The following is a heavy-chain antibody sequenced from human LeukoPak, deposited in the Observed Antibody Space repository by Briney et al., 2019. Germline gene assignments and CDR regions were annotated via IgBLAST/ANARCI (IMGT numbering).Heavy chain of an antibody. CDR1: GYSFTSYW. D-gene: IGHD2-2*01. CDR2: IYPGDSDT. Sequence: GESLKISCKGSGYSFTSYWIGWVRQMPGKGLEWMGIIYPGDSDTRYSPSFQGQVTISADKSISTAYLQWSSLKASDTAVYYCARDLRGYCSSTSCHPLPWRYNWFDPWGQGTLVTVSS. J-gene: IGHJ5*02. CDR3: ARDLRGYCSSTSCHPLPWRYNWFDP. V-gene: IGHV5-51*01.